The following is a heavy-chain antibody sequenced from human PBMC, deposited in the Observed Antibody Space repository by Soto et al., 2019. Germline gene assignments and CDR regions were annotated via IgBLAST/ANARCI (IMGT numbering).Heavy chain of an antibody. CDR2: IFSYDEK. CDR3: ASTYSTSWYWFDH. CDR1: GFSLSNAGLG. V-gene: IGHV2-26*04. D-gene: IGHD6-13*01. J-gene: IGHJ5*02. Sequence: QVTVKESGPVLVKPTETLTLTCTVSGFSLSNAGLGVSWIRQPPGKALEWLAHIFSYDEKSYSTSLKSRLTISKDTSKSQVVLTMTNMDPVDTATYYCASTYSTSWYWFDHWGQGTLVTVSS.